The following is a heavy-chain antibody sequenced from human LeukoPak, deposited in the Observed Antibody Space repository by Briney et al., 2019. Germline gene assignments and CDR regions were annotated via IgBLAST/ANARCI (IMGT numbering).Heavy chain of an antibody. CDR1: GGTFSSYA. Sequence: ASVKVSCKASGGTFSSYAISWVRQAPGQGLEWMGGIIPIFGTANYAQKFQGRVTITADESTSTAYKELSSLRSEDTAVYYCARGGSSWSHASKFDYWGQGTLVTVSS. J-gene: IGHJ4*02. V-gene: IGHV1-69*13. CDR2: IIPIFGTA. CDR3: ARGGSSWSHASKFDY. D-gene: IGHD6-13*01.